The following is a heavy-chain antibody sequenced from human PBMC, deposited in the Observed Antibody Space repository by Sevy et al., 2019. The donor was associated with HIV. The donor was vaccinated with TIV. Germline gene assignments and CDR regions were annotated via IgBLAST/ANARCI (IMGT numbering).Heavy chain of an antibody. J-gene: IGHJ4*02. CDR2: IYPRGSA. D-gene: IGHD4-17*01. Sequence: SETLSLTCAVSGYSIRSAYQWGWIRQPPGKGLEWIGSIYPRGSAFYNPSLKSRVTISVDMSKNQFSLNLGSVTAADTAVEYCAEDKNDYCGAYLDSWGPGTLVTVSS. V-gene: IGHV4-38-2*01. CDR1: GYSIRSAYQ. CDR3: AEDKNDYCGAYLDS.